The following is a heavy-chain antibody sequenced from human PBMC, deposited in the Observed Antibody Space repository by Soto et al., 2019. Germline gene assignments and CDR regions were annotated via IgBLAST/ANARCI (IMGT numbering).Heavy chain of an antibody. V-gene: IGHV1-2*02. CDR2: INPNSDGT. CDR1: GYTFTDYY. Sequence: ASVKVSCKASGYTFTDYYIHWVRQAPGQGLEWMGWINPNSDGTNYARKFQGRVTMTRDTSISTAYMELRRLRSDDTAVYYCARDFGETSNDMDVWGQGTTVTVSS. CDR3: ARDFGETSNDMDV. J-gene: IGHJ6*02. D-gene: IGHD3-16*01.